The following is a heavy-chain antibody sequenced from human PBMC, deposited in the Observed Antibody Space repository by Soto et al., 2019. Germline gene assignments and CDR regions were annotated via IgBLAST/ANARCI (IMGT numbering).Heavy chain of an antibody. J-gene: IGHJ4*02. CDR1: GGSISSGDYY. CDR3: ARDDFWSGYRSGFDY. Sequence: QVQLQESGPGLVKPSQTLSLTCTVSGGSISSGDYYWSWIRQPPGKGLEWIGYIYYSGSTYYNPSLKSRVTISGDTSKNQFSLKLTSVTAADTAVYYCARDDFWSGYRSGFDYRGQGTLVTVSS. CDR2: IYYSGST. D-gene: IGHD3-3*01. V-gene: IGHV4-30-4*01.